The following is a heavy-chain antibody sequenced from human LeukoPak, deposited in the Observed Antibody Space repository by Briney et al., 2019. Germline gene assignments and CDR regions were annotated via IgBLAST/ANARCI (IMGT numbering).Heavy chain of an antibody. CDR2: ISPSGST. D-gene: IGHD2-2*01. J-gene: IGHJ4*02. CDR3: ARVSYQEGVDY. V-gene: IGHV4-61*02. CDR1: GGSISSSNYY. Sequence: PSGTLSLTCTVSGGSISSSNYYWTWLRQPAGKGLEWIGRISPSGSTNHNPSLTSRVTISVDTSKNQFSLKLNFVTAADTAVYYCARVSYQEGVDYWGQGTLVTVSS.